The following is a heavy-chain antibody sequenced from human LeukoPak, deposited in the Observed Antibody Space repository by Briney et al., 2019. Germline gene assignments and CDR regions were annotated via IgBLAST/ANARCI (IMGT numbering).Heavy chain of an antibody. Sequence: GGSLRLSCAASGFTFSSHWMTWVRQAPGKGLEWVANINRDESEKNYVDSVKGRFTISRDNAKNLLYLHMNSLRVEDTAIYFCARDEIGRYFHHWGQGTQVTVSS. CDR1: GFTFSSHW. CDR3: ARDEIGRYFHH. CDR2: INRDESEK. D-gene: IGHD2-2*01. V-gene: IGHV3-7*01. J-gene: IGHJ1*01.